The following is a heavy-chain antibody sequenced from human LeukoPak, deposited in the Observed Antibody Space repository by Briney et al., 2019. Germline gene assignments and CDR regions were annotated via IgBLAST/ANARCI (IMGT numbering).Heavy chain of an antibody. J-gene: IGHJ4*02. CDR3: ATSGPDFGGVIVHFHY. CDR1: GFTFRDAW. D-gene: IGHD3-16*02. Sequence: PGGSLRLSCAASGFTFRDAWMSWVRQAPGKGLEWVGRIKSKTDGGTTDYAAPVKGRFTISRDDSKNTLYLQMNSLKTEDTAVYYCATSGPDFGGVIVHFHYWGQGTLVTVSS. V-gene: IGHV3-15*01. CDR2: IKSKTDGGTT.